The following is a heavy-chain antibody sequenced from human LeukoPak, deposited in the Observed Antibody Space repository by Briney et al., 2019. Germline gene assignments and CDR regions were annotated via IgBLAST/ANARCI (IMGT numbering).Heavy chain of an antibody. D-gene: IGHD3-3*01. CDR1: GGSISSGGYY. CDR2: IYYSGST. J-gene: IGHJ6*02. Sequence: SQTLSLTCTVSGGSISSGGYYWSWIRQHPGKGLEWIGYIYYSGSTYYNPSLKSRATISVDTSKNQFSLKLSSVTAADTAVYYCARILSIYDFWDARGENYYYGMDVWGQGTTVTVSS. CDR3: ARILSIYDFWDARGENYYYGMDV. V-gene: IGHV4-31*03.